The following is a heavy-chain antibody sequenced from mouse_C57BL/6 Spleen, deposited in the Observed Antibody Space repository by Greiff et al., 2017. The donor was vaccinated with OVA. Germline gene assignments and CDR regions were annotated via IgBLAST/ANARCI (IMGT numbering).Heavy chain of an antibody. Sequence: QVQLQQPGAELVRPGSSVKLSCKASGYTFTSYWMHWVKQRPIQGLEWIGNIDPSDSETHYNQKFKDKATLTVDKSSSTAYMQRSSLTSEDSAVYYCARDYGNPAWFAYWGQGTLVTVSA. J-gene: IGHJ3*01. D-gene: IGHD2-1*01. CDR1: GYTFTSYW. V-gene: IGHV1-52*01. CDR2: IDPSDSET. CDR3: ARDYGNPAWFAY.